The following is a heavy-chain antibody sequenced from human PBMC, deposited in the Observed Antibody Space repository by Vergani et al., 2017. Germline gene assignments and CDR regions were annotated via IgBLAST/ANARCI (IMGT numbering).Heavy chain of an antibody. CDR3: ARARGYSSSWYRNYCYYYYMDV. CDR2: IYYSGST. Sequence: QVQLQESGPGLVKPSETLSLTCTVSGGSISSYHWSWIRQPPGTGLEWIGYIYYSGSTNYNPSLKSRVTISVDTSKNQFSLKVSSVTAADTAVYYCARARGYSSSWYRNYCYYYYMDVWGKGTTVTVSS. CDR1: GGSISSYH. D-gene: IGHD6-13*01. J-gene: IGHJ6*03. V-gene: IGHV4-59*01.